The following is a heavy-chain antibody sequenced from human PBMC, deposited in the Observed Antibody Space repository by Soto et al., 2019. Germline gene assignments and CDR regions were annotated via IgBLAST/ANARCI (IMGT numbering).Heavy chain of an antibody. CDR2: IYYSGST. D-gene: IGHD3-10*01. J-gene: IGHJ4*02. CDR3: ARYFMVPVDFFDY. V-gene: IGHV4-59*01. Sequence: ASETLSLTCTVSNGSLSSNYWSWIRQSPGKGLEWIGNIYYSGSTNYNPSLKSRVTMSVDTSKNQFTLKLSSVTAADTGVYFYARYFMVPVDFFDYWGQGTPVTVSS. CDR1: NGSLSSNY.